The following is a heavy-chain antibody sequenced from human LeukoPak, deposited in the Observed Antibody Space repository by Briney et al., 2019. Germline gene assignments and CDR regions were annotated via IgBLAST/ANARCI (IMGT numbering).Heavy chain of an antibody. Sequence: GGSLRLSCAASGFTVSSIYMSWVRQAPGKGLEWVSIIYRGGSTYYADSVKGRFAVSRDNSKNTLYLQMNSLRADDTAVYYCVRGGASTWSWGQGTLVTVSS. J-gene: IGHJ5*02. D-gene: IGHD2-15*01. CDR3: VRGGASTWS. CDR1: GFTVSSIY. CDR2: IYRGGST. V-gene: IGHV3-53*01.